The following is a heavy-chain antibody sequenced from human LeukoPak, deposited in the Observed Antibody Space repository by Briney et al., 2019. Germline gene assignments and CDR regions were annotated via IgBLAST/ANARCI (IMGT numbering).Heavy chain of an antibody. CDR1: GYSFTNYW. CDR3: ARAGTSKYPFFDY. D-gene: IGHD4-11*01. V-gene: IGHV5-51*01. Sequence: GESLKISCKASGYSFTNYWIGWVRQMPGKGLEWMGIIYPSDSDIRYSPSFQGQVTISADKSINTAYLQWSSLKASDTAIYYCARAGTSKYPFFDYWGQGTLVTVSS. CDR2: IYPSDSDI. J-gene: IGHJ4*02.